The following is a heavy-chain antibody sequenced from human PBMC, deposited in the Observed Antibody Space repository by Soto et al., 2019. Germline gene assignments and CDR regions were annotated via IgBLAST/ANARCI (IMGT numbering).Heavy chain of an antibody. D-gene: IGHD3-10*01. CDR2: IYYSGST. V-gene: IGHV4-39*01. Sequence: TSETLSLTCTVSGGSISSSSYYWGWIRQPPGKGLEWIGSIYYSGSTYYNPSLKSRVTISVDTSKNQFSLKLSSVTAADTAVYYCARHITMVRGVIITFHYYYGMDVWGQGTTVTVSS. CDR3: ARHITMVRGVIITFHYYYGMDV. J-gene: IGHJ6*02. CDR1: GGSISSSSYY.